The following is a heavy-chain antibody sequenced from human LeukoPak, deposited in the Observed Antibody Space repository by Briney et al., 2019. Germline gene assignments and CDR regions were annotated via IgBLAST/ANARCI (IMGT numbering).Heavy chain of an antibody. J-gene: IGHJ4*02. D-gene: IGHD6-6*01. V-gene: IGHV3-11*04. CDR2: ISTSGSTI. CDR1: GFTFSDYY. CDR3: ARGIAADFDY. Sequence: GGSLRLSCAASGFTFSDYYMNWIRQASGKGLEWVSYISTSGSTIYYADSVKGRFTISRDNAKNSLYLQMNSLRAEDTAVYFCARGIAADFDYWGQGTLVTVSS.